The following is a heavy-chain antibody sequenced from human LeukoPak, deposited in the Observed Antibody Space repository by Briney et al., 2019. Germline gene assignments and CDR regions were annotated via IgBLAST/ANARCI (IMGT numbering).Heavy chain of an antibody. CDR2: IYTNGDT. CDR1: GFSVSSKY. V-gene: IGHV3-53*01. D-gene: IGHD1-26*01. Sequence: GGSLRLSCAVSGFSVSSKYMSWVRQAPGKRLEWVSVIYTNGDTYDADAVKGRFTISRDDSENTVYLQMNSLRAEDTAMYYCARESGSYEEWGQETLVTVSS. J-gene: IGHJ4*02. CDR3: ARESGSYEE.